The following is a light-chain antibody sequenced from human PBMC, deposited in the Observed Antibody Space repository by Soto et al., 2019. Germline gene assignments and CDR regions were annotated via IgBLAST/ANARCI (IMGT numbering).Light chain of an antibody. J-gene: IGLJ1*01. CDR3: QSYDSSLSGSYV. V-gene: IGLV1-40*01. Sequence: QSVLTQPPSVSGARGQRVTISCTGSSSNTGAGYDVHWYQRLPGTAPKVLIYNNNNRPSGVPDRFSGSKSGTSASLAITGLQAEDEADYYCQSYDSSLSGSYVFGTGTKLTVL. CDR1: SSNTGAGYD. CDR2: NNN.